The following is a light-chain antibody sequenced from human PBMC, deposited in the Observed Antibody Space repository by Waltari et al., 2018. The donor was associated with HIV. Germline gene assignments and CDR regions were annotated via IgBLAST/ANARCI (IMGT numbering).Light chain of an antibody. Sequence: SYELTQPPSVSVSPGQTARITCSGDALPKQYAYWYQQKAGQAPVLVIYKDRERPSGIPERFSGSSSGTTVTLTITGVQAEDEADYYCQSADSSGTYPYAVFGGGTQLTVL. V-gene: IGLV3-25*03. J-gene: IGLJ7*01. CDR1: ALPKQY. CDR3: QSADSSGTYPYAV. CDR2: KDR.